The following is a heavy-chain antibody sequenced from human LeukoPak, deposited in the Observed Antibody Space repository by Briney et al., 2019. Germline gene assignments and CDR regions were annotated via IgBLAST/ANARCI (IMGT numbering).Heavy chain of an antibody. CDR3: AIRYSGSWYVYYYYMDV. CDR1: GYTFNSYA. J-gene: IGHJ6*03. D-gene: IGHD6-13*01. Sequence: SVKVSCKASGYTFNSYAISWVRQAPGQGLEWMGGIIPIFGTANYAQKFQGRVTITADKSTSTAYMELSSLRSEDTAVYYCAIRYSGSWYVYYYYMDVWGKGTTVTVSS. V-gene: IGHV1-69*06. CDR2: IIPIFGTA.